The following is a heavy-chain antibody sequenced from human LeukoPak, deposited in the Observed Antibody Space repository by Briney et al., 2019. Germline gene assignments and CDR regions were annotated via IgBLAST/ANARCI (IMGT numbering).Heavy chain of an antibody. Sequence: GGSLRLSCAASGFTFSSYAMHWVRQAPGKGLEWVAVISYDGSNKYYADSVKGRFTISRDNSKNTLYLQMNSLRAEDTAVYYCAKDITYYYGSGSYTFDYWGQGTLVTVSS. CDR2: ISYDGSNK. J-gene: IGHJ4*02. V-gene: IGHV3-30*04. CDR1: GFTFSSYA. CDR3: AKDITYYYGSGSYTFDY. D-gene: IGHD3-10*01.